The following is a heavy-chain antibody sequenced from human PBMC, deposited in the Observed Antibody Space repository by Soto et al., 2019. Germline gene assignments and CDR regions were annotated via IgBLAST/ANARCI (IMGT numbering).Heavy chain of an antibody. CDR1: GASVSSSTGYY. CDR2: VYYSGNS. Sequence: SETLSLTCTVSGASVSSSTGYYWTWIRQLPGKGLEWIGYVYYSGNSYSNPSLRSRVTISVDTSKNDFSLRLTSVTDADTALYHCAREHGTKGVIDYWGQGTLVTVSS. D-gene: IGHD1-7*01. CDR3: AREHGTKGVIDY. V-gene: IGHV4-31*03. J-gene: IGHJ4*02.